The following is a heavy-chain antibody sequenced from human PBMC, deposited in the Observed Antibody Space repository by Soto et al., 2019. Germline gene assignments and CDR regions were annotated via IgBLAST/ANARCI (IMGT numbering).Heavy chain of an antibody. Sequence: QVQLQESGPGLVKPSETLSLTCTVSGGSISNYYWSWIRQPPGMGLEWIGYIYYTGSTNYNPSLNRRVTISVDTSKNQFSLKLSSVTAADTAVYYCARVGSSWYLGMDVWGQGTTVTVSS. V-gene: IGHV4-59*01. CDR2: IYYTGST. CDR3: ARVGSSWYLGMDV. CDR1: GGSISNYY. J-gene: IGHJ6*02. D-gene: IGHD6-13*01.